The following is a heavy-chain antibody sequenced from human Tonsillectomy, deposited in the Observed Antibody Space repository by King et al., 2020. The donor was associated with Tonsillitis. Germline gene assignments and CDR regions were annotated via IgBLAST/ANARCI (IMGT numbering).Heavy chain of an antibody. V-gene: IGHV3-23*04. CDR2: ISGSGGST. D-gene: IGHD6-13*01. Sequence: VQLVESGGGLVQPGGSLRLSCAASGFTFSSYAMSWVRQAPGKGLEWVAAISGSGGSTYYADSVKGRFTISRDNSKNTLYLQMNSLRAEDTAVYYCAKSHPTNYIATTGIFDYWGQGTLVTVSS. CDR3: AKSHPTNYIATTGIFDY. J-gene: IGHJ4*02. CDR1: GFTFSSYA.